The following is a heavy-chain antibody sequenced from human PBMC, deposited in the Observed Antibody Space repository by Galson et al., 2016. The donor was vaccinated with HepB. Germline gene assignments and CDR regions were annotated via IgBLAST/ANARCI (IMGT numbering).Heavy chain of an antibody. D-gene: IGHD5-12*01. CDR1: GFTFSRYT. CDR2: ISSSSTYI. CDR3: ARESSGYDYDFDI. V-gene: IGHV3-21*01. J-gene: IGHJ3*02. Sequence: SLRLSCAASGFTFSRYTMNWVRRAPGKGLEWVSSISSSSTYIYYADSMKGRFTISRDNAKKLLYLQMSSLRAEDTAVYYCARESSGYDYDFDIWGQGTMVTASS.